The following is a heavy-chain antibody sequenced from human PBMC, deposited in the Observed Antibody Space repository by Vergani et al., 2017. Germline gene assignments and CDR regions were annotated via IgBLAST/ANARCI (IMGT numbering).Heavy chain of an antibody. Sequence: EVQLVESGGGLVKPGGSLRLSCAASGFTFSSYAMSWVRQAPGKGLEWVSAISGSGGSTYYADSVKGRFTISRDNSKNTLYLQMNSLRAEDTAVYYCARAPRRPPSYSVPLEYFQHWGQGTLVTVSS. CDR3: ARAPRRPPSYSVPLEYFQH. J-gene: IGHJ1*01. CDR2: ISGSGGST. D-gene: IGHD1-26*01. V-gene: IGHV3-23*04. CDR1: GFTFSSYA.